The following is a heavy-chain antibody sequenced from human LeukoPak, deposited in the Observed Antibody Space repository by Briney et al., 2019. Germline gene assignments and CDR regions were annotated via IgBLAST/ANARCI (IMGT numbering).Heavy chain of an antibody. CDR2: FDPEAGET. CDR1: GYTLTELS. Sequence: ASVTVSCKVSGYTLTELSMHWVRQAPGKGLEWMGGFDPEAGETIYAQKFQGRLTMTEETSTDTAYMELNSLRSDDTAVYYCAKYFVDGSGSYYNRLHFWFDPWGQGTLVTVSS. D-gene: IGHD3-10*01. J-gene: IGHJ5*02. CDR3: AKYFVDGSGSYYNRLHFWFDP. V-gene: IGHV1-24*01.